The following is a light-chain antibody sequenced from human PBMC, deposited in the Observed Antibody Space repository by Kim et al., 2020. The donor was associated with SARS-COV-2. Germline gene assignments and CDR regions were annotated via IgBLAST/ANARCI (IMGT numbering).Light chain of an antibody. CDR3: QQYANWPPCT. Sequence: SPGEGATLSCRASQSISSNLAWYQQKPGQPPRLLVYGASTRATGIPARFSGSGSGTEFTLTISSLQSEDFAVYYCQQYANWPPCTFGGGTKVDIK. J-gene: IGKJ4*01. CDR1: QSISSN. CDR2: GAS. V-gene: IGKV3-15*01.